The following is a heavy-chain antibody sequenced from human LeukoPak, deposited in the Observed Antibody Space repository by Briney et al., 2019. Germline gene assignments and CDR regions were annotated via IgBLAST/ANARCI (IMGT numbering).Heavy chain of an antibody. CDR2: VSEDGSGK. CDR3: ARDDGDV. CDR1: GFTLSSYW. Sequence: GGSLSLSCEASGFTLSSYWMKWVRQAPGKGLEWVATVSEDGSGKYFVESVKDRFTISRDSAKDSLYLEMDSLTVEDTAVYFCARDDGDVWGKGTTVTVSS. J-gene: IGHJ6*04. V-gene: IGHV3-7*01.